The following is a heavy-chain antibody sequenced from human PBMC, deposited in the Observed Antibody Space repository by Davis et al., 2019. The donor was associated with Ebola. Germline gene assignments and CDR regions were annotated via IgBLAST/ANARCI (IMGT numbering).Heavy chain of an antibody. D-gene: IGHD3-22*01. CDR3: ARETRSYYYDSSGYYSTFAFDI. CDR2: IYYSGST. J-gene: IGHJ3*02. V-gene: IGHV4-39*07. Sequence: GSLRLSCTVSGGSISSSSYYWGWIRQPPGKGLEWIGSIYYSGSTYYNPSLKSRVTISVDTSKNQFSLKLSSVTAADTAVYYCARETRSYYYDSSGYYSTFAFDIWGQGTMVTVSS. CDR1: GGSISSSSYY.